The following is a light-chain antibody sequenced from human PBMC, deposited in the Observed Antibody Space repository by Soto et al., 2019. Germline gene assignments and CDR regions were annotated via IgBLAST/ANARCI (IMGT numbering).Light chain of an antibody. V-gene: IGLV2-18*02. CDR1: SADVGIYNR. Sequence: QCVLTQPPSVSGSPGQSVTISCTGTSADVGIYNRVAWYQQPPGTSPKLVICDVSNRPSGVPDRFSGSKSGSTASLTISGLQAEDEADYYCSSYTTSNTYVFGTGTKVTVL. CDR3: SSYTTSNTYV. J-gene: IGLJ1*01. CDR2: DVS.